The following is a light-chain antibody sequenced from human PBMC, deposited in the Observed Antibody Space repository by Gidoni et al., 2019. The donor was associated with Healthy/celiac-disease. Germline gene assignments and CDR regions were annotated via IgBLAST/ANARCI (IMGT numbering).Light chain of an antibody. J-gene: IGKJ2*01. CDR3: QQYYSTLA. V-gene: IGKV4-1*01. CDR2: WAS. Sequence: DIVMTQSPDSLPVSLGERATINCKSSQSVLYSSNNKNYLAWYQQKPGQPPKLLIYWASTRESGVPDRFSGSGSGTDFTLTISSLQAEDVAVYYCQQYYSTLAFGQGTKLEIK. CDR1: QSVLYSSNNKNY.